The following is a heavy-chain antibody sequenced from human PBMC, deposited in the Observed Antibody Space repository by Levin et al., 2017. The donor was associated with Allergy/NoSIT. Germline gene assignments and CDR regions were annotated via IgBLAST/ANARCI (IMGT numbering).Heavy chain of an antibody. V-gene: IGHV3-15*01. Sequence: NAGGSLRLSCAASGFTFSNAWMSWVRQPPGKGLEWVGRVKRETDGGTTDYAAPVKGRFTISRDDSKNTLYLQMNSLKTEDTAVYYCTTEGYNYGFHAFHIWGQGTVVTVSS. CDR2: VKRETDGGTT. J-gene: IGHJ3*02. CDR3: TTEGYNYGFHAFHI. D-gene: IGHD5-18*01. CDR1: GFTFSNAW.